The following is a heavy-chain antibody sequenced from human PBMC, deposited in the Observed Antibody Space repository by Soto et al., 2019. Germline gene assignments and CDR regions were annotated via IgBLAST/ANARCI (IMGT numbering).Heavy chain of an antibody. V-gene: IGHV1-69*06. Sequence: SVKVSFKASGGTFSSYAISWVRQAPGQGLEWMGGIIPIFGTANYAQKFQGRVTITADKSTSTAYMELSSLRSEDTAVYYCAIKTITMIVVVTYYGMDVWGQGTTVTVSS. D-gene: IGHD3-22*01. CDR1: GGTFSSYA. CDR2: IIPIFGTA. J-gene: IGHJ6*02. CDR3: AIKTITMIVVVTYYGMDV.